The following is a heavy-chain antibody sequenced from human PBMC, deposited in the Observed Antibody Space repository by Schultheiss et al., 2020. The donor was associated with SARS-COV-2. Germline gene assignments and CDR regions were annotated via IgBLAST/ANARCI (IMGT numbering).Heavy chain of an antibody. CDR2: IYYSGST. J-gene: IGHJ3*02. D-gene: IGHD4-17*01. CDR1: GGSISSSSYY. V-gene: IGHV4-61*05. CDR3: ARNAVTKGRRGGAFDI. Sequence: SQTLSLTCTVSGGSISSSSYYWGWIRQPPGKGLEWIGYIYYSGSTNYNPSLKSRVTISVDTSKNQFSLKLSSVTAADTAVYYCARNAVTKGRRGGAFDIWGQGTMVTVSS.